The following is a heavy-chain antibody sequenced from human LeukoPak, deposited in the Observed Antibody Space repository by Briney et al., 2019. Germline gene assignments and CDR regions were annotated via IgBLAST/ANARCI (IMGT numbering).Heavy chain of an antibody. CDR3: ARRSIYWYFDF. CDR1: GGSISSSSYY. V-gene: IGHV4-39*01. Sequence: SETLSLTCTVSGGSISSSSYYWGWIRQPPGKGLEWIGSIYYSGSTYYNPSLKSRVTISVDTSKNQFSLKLSSVTAADMAVSFCARRSIYWYFDFWGRGTLVTVSS. J-gene: IGHJ2*01. CDR2: IYYSGST. D-gene: IGHD3-10*01.